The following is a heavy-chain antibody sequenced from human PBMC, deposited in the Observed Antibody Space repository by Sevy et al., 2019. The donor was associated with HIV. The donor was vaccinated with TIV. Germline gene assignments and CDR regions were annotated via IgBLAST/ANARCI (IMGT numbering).Heavy chain of an antibody. CDR1: GFTFSRYS. Sequence: GGSLRLSCAASGFTFSRYSMNWVRQAPGKGLEWVSLISSSSTYIYYADSVNGRITISRDNAKNSLYLQMNSLRAEDTAVYYCASDSPISMYYYDSCSFEWNAFDIWGQGTMVTVSS. CDR2: ISSSSTYI. V-gene: IGHV3-21*01. J-gene: IGHJ3*02. D-gene: IGHD3-22*01. CDR3: ASDSPISMYYYDSCSFEWNAFDI.